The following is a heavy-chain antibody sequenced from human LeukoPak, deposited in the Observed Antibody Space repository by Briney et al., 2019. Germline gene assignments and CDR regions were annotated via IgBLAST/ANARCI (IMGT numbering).Heavy chain of an antibody. J-gene: IGHJ4*02. D-gene: IGHD6-19*01. CDR2: ISYDGSNK. CDR1: GFTFSSHA. Sequence: GGSLRLSCAASGFTFSSHAMDWVRQAPGKGLEWVAVISYDGSNKYYADSVKGRFTISRDNSKNTLYLQMNSLRAEDTAVYYCARDSSGWYGGFDYWGQGTLVTVSS. CDR3: ARDSSGWYGGFDY. V-gene: IGHV3-30*04.